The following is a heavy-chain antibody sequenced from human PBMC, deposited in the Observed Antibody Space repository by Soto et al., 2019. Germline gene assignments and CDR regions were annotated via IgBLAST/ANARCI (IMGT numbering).Heavy chain of an antibody. CDR2: IYYSGSS. D-gene: IGHD1-26*01. CDR3: ARGGATSYFDY. J-gene: IGHJ4*02. Sequence: PSETLSLTCTVSGGSVSSDNYYWSWIRQPPGKGLEWIGYIYYSGSSNYNPSLKSRVTISVDTSKNQFSLKLSSVTAADTAVYYCARGGATSYFDYWGQGTLVTSPQ. V-gene: IGHV4-61*01. CDR1: GGSVSSDNYY.